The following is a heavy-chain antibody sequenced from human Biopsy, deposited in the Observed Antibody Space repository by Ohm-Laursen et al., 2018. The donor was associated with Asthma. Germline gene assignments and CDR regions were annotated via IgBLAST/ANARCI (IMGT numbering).Heavy chain of an antibody. J-gene: IGHJ6*02. D-gene: IGHD3-16*01. V-gene: IGHV3-23*01. CDR3: AREGGADYYYYGMDV. Sequence: GSLRLSCSASGFTFSNYAMTWVRQAPGKGLEWVSAISGGGGTKYADSVKGRFTISRDNSKNTLSLQMSSLRAEDTAVYYCAREGGADYYYYGMDVWGQGTTVTVSS. CDR2: ISGGGGT. CDR1: GFTFSNYA.